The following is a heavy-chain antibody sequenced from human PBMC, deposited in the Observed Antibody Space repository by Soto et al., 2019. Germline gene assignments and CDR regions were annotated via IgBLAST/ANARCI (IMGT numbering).Heavy chain of an antibody. CDR1: EGTFHSYA. Sequence: QAQVVQSGAEVRTPGSSVQLSCKASEGTFHSYAIAGVRQAPGQGLEWMGGIIPYYNTLHYAQKCQDRVTISADDSTNTVYMELSSRSSDDTAVYFGASGASRWYPYFLDSWGQGTLVTVSS. V-gene: IGHV1-69*01. CDR2: IIPYYNTL. J-gene: IGHJ4*02. CDR3: ASGASRWYPYFLDS. D-gene: IGHD6-13*01.